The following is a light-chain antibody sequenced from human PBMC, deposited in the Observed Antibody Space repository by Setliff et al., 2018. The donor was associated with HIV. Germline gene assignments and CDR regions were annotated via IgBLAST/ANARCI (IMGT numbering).Light chain of an antibody. J-gene: IGLJ1*01. V-gene: IGLV2-14*02. CDR3: SSYTSTSTPYV. Sequence: QSVLTQPASVSGSPGQSITISCTGTSTDVGTYNLVSWYQQHPGKAPKVMIYEVSKRPSGISNRFSGSKSGNTASLTISGLQPEDEADYYCSSYTSTSTPYVFGTGTKVTVL. CDR1: STDVGTYNL. CDR2: EVS.